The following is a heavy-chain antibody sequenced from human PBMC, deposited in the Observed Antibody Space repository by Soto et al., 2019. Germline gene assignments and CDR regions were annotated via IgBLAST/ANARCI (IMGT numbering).Heavy chain of an antibody. D-gene: IGHD1-1*01. J-gene: IGHJ4*02. V-gene: IGHV3-30*18. Sequence: PGGSLRLSCAASGFTFSSYGMHWVRQAPGKGLEWVAVISYDGSNKYYADSVKGRFTISRDNSKNTLYLQMNSLRAEDTAVYYCAKARFPWRTGIRDPFDYWGQGTLVTVSS. CDR2: ISYDGSNK. CDR1: GFTFSSYG. CDR3: AKARFPWRTGIRDPFDY.